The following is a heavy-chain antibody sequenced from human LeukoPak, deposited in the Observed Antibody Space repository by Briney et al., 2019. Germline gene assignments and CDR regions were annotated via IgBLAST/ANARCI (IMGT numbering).Heavy chain of an antibody. V-gene: IGHV3-23*01. CDR2: ISGSGGST. D-gene: IGHD1-26*01. J-gene: IGHJ4*02. CDR3: AKDWWELRGGFDY. CDR1: GFTFSSYA. Sequence: GGSLRLSCAASGFTFSSYAMSWVRQAPGKWLEWVSAISGSGGSTYYADSVKGRFTISRDNSKNTLYLQMNSLRAEDTAVYYCAKDWWELRGGFDYWGQGTLVTVSS.